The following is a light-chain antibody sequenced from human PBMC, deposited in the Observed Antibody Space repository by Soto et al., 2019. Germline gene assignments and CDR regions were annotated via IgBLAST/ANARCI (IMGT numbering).Light chain of an antibody. Sequence: DIQMTQSPSTLSGSVGDRVTITCRASQTISSWLAWYQQKPGKALKLLIYKASTLKSGVPSRFSGSGSGTEFTLTISSLQPDDFATYYCQQYYSYPPTFGQGTKVDIK. CDR2: KAS. CDR3: QQYYSYPPT. V-gene: IGKV1-5*03. CDR1: QTISSW. J-gene: IGKJ1*01.